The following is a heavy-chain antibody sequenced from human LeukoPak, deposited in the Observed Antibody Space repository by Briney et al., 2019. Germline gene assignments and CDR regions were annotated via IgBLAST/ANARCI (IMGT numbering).Heavy chain of an antibody. Sequence: SETLSLTCTVSGDSLSSYYWSWIRQPPGKGLEWIGYINYSGSANYNPSLKSRVTISVDTSKNQFSLKLSSVTAADTAVYYCARHYGPNSSGWDFWGQGTLVPVSS. CDR3: ARHYGPNSSGWDF. V-gene: IGHV4-59*12. D-gene: IGHD6-19*01. CDR1: GDSLSSYY. J-gene: IGHJ4*02. CDR2: INYSGSA.